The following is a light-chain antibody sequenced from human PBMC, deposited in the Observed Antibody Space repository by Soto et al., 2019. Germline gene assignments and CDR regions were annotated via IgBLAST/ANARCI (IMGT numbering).Light chain of an antibody. CDR1: QSVSSY. CDR3: QQYGFWLWR. J-gene: IGKJ1*01. Sequence: PGDGATLSFRASQSVSSYLAWYQQKPGQAPRLLIYGASSRATGIPDRFSGSGSGTDFTLTIIRLEPEDFVVYYCQQYGFWLWRFGQGTMVDIK. V-gene: IGKV3-20*01. CDR2: GAS.